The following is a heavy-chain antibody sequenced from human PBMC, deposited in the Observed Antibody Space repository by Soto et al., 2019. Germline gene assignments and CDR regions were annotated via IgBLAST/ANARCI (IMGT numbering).Heavy chain of an antibody. CDR2: IRSKTDGGTP. CDR1: GFTFTNAW. CDR3: TTEKGY. V-gene: IGHV3-15*07. Sequence: EVQLVESGGGLVKPGESLRLSCAASGFTFTNAWMNWVRQAPGKGLEWVGRIRSKTDGGTPDYAAPVKGRFTISRDDSKNTLYVQMNSLKSEDTAIYYCTTEKGYWGKGTLVTGSS. J-gene: IGHJ4*02.